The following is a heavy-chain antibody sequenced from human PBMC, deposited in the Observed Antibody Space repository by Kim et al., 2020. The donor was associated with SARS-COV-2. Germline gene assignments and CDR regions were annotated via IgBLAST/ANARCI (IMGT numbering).Heavy chain of an antibody. D-gene: IGHD3-22*01. J-gene: IGHJ4*02. CDR3: ASGRTWLLLRYDY. CDR1: GGSFSGYY. CDR2: INHSGST. V-gene: IGHV4-34*01. Sequence: SETLSLTCAVYGGSFSGYYWSWIRQPPGKGLEWIGEINHSGSTNYNPSLKSRVTISVDTSKNQFSLKLSSVTAADTAVYYCASGRTWLLLRYDYWGQGTLVTVSS.